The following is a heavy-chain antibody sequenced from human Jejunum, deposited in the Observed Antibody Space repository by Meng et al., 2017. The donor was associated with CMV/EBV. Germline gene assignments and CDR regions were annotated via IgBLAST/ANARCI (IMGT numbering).Heavy chain of an antibody. CDR1: GGSVNNYA. J-gene: IGHJ4*02. Sequence: QVQLMQSGAEVKEPGASMKVSCKSSGGSVNNYAFNWVRQVPGQGLEWMGVIIAIFKTPNYAQKFQGRLTITADESTGTSYMELTSLTSEDTAVYYCARGFLNGYQPFDYWGQGTLVTVSS. D-gene: IGHD5-24*01. V-gene: IGHV1-69*12. CDR2: IIAIFKTP. CDR3: ARGFLNGYQPFDY.